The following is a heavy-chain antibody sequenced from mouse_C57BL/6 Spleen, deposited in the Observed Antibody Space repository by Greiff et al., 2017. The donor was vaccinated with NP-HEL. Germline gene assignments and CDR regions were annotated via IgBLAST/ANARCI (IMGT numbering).Heavy chain of an antibody. Sequence: VQLQQSGPELVKPGASVKISCKASGYAFSSSWMNWVKQRPGKGLEWIGRIYPGDGDTNYNGKFKGKATLTADKSSSTAYMQLSSLTSEDSAVDFCASDYGSSYEMDAMDYWGQGTSVTVSS. CDR3: ASDYGSSYEMDAMDY. CDR2: IYPGDGDT. J-gene: IGHJ4*01. CDR1: GYAFSSSW. D-gene: IGHD1-1*01. V-gene: IGHV1-82*01.